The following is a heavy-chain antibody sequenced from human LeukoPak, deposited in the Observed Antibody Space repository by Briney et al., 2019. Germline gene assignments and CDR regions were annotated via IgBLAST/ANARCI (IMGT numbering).Heavy chain of an antibody. D-gene: IGHD3/OR15-3a*01. CDR2: ISDSGNT. J-gene: IGHJ6*02. V-gene: IGHV4-34*01. CDR1: GGSFSGYY. Sequence: SETLSLTCAVYGGSFSGYYWTWIRQPPGKGLEWIGEISDSGNTHYNPSLKSRVTISVDTSKNQFSLKLTSVTAADRAEYYCARGRGYDAVWTGRTHYYGMDVCRQGPTVAVSS. CDR3: ARGRGYDAVWTGRTHYYGMDV.